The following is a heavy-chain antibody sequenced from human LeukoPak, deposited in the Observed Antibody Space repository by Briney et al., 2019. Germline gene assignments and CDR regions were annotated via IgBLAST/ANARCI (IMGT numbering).Heavy chain of an antibody. CDR3: ARSTRYCSGGSCYQPFDY. D-gene: IGHD2-15*01. V-gene: IGHV4-61*02. J-gene: IGHJ4*02. CDR1: GGSISSGSYY. CDR2: IYYSGST. Sequence: SQTLSLTCTVSGGSISSGSYYWSWIRQPAGKGLEWIGRIYYSGSTYYNPSLKSRVTISVDTSKNQFSLKLSSVTAADTAVYYCARSTRYCSGGSCYQPFDYWGQGTLVTVSS.